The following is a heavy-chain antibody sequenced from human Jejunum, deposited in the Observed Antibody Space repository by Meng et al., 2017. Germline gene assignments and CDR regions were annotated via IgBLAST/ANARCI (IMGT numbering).Heavy chain of an antibody. CDR2: SRNKPNSYTT. V-gene: IGHV3-72*01. D-gene: IGHD2-21*02. CDR1: GFTFSDHY. Sequence: GESLKISCAASGFTFSDHYMDWVRQAPGKGLEWVGRSRNKPNSYTTEYAASVKGRFTITRDESKYSLQLQMNSLTTEDTAVYYCARTNRLSYFDHWGPGTLVTVSS. CDR3: ARTNRLSYFDH. J-gene: IGHJ4*02.